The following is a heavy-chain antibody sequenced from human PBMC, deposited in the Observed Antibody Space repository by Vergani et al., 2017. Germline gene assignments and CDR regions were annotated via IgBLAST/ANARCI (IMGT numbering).Heavy chain of an antibody. Sequence: EVQLLESGGGLVQPGGSLRLSCAASGFTFSSYAMSWVRQAPGKGLEWVSAISGSGGSTYYADSVKGRFTISTDTSKNTLYLQMNSLRAEDTAVYYCAKMPTFYYDSSGYRYGYWGQGTLVTVSS. CDR2: ISGSGGST. CDR3: AKMPTFYYDSSGYRYGY. D-gene: IGHD3-22*01. J-gene: IGHJ4*02. V-gene: IGHV3-23*01. CDR1: GFTFSSYA.